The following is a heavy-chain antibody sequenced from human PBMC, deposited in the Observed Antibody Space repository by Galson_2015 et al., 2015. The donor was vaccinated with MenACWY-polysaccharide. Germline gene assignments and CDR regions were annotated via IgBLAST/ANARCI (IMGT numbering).Heavy chain of an antibody. Sequence: SLRLSCAASGFTFDDYAMHWVRQAPGKGLEWVSGISWNSGSIGYADSVKGRFTISRDNAKNSLYLQMNSLRAEDTALYYCAKDSVVADDYGDSYFDYWGQGTLVTVSS. CDR2: ISWNSGSI. J-gene: IGHJ4*02. CDR1: GFTFDDYA. CDR3: AKDSVVADDYGDSYFDY. V-gene: IGHV3-9*01. D-gene: IGHD4-17*01.